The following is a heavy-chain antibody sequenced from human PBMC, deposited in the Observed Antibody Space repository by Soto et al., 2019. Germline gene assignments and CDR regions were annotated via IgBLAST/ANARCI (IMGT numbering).Heavy chain of an antibody. D-gene: IGHD3-22*01. V-gene: IGHV1-18*01. Sequence: ASVKVSCKTSGYTFSDYGLAWLRQTPGQRPEWMGWVSTYNTNTNYAQKFQGRVTMTTDTSTTTTSMELRSLRSDDTAVYYCARELNTDSSAYYSFAYWGQGTLVTVSS. CDR3: ARELNTDSSAYYSFAY. J-gene: IGHJ4*02. CDR1: GYTFSDYG. CDR2: VSTYNTNT.